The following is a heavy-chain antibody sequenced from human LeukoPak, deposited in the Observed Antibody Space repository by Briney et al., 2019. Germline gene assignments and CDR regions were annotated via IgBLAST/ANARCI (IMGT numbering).Heavy chain of an antibody. J-gene: IGHJ5*02. CDR2: ISGGST. CDR1: GFTVSSNE. CDR3: AHGWFDP. V-gene: IGHV3-38-3*01. D-gene: IGHD6-13*01. Sequence: GGSLRLSCAASGFTVSSNEMSWVRQAPGKGLEWVSSISGGSTYYADSRKGRFTISRDNSKNTLYLQMNSLRAEDTALYQLAHGWFDPWGQGTLVTVSS.